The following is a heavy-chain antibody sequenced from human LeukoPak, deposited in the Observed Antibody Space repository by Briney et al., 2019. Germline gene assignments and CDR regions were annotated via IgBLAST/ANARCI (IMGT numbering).Heavy chain of an antibody. Sequence: TSETLSLTCTVSGVSVSSGTYYWSWIRQPPGKGLEWIGYIYYSGSTNYNPSLKSRVTISVDTSKNQFSLKLTSVTAADTAVYYCARSRGPNILTGYYMPYYFDYWGQGTLVTVSS. CDR2: IYYSGST. J-gene: IGHJ4*02. CDR3: ARSRGPNILTGYYMPYYFDY. D-gene: IGHD3-9*01. V-gene: IGHV4-61*01. CDR1: GVSVSSGTYY.